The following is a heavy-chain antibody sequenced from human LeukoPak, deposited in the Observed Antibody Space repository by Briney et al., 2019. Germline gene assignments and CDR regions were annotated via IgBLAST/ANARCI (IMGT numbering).Heavy chain of an antibody. CDR3: ARQGGIQPNWFDP. J-gene: IGHJ5*02. V-gene: IGHV3-33*01. D-gene: IGHD3-16*01. Sequence: GTSLRLSCAASGFTFSSYGMHWVRQAPGKGLEWVAVIWYDGSEKYYADSVKGRFTISRDNSKNTLYLQMNSLRAEDTAVYYCARQGGIQPNWFDPWGQGTLVTVSS. CDR2: IWYDGSEK. CDR1: GFTFSSYG.